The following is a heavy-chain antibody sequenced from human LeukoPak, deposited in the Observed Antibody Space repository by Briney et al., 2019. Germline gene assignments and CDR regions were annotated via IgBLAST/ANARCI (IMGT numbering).Heavy chain of an antibody. CDR3: ARDGYGYLPYNWFDP. V-gene: IGHV4-4*07. Sequence: SETLSLTCTVSGGSISSYYWSWIRQPAGKGLEWIGRIYTSESTNYNPSLKSRVTMSVDTSKNQFSLKLSSVTAADTAVYYCARDGYGYLPYNWFDPWGQGTLVTVSS. J-gene: IGHJ5*02. CDR2: IYTSEST. CDR1: GGSISSYY. D-gene: IGHD5-12*01.